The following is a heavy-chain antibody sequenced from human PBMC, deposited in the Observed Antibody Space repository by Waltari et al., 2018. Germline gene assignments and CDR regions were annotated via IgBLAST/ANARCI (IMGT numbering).Heavy chain of an antibody. D-gene: IGHD2-2*01. J-gene: IGHJ4*02. CDR3: AEDLHIVVVPAARADY. V-gene: IGHV3-23*03. Sequence: EVQLLESGGGLVQPGGSLRLSCAASGFTFRSYAMSWVRQAPGKGLEWVSVIYSGGSTYYADSVKGRFTISRDNSKNTLYLQMNSLRAEDTAVYYCAEDLHIVVVPAARADYWGQGTLVTVSS. CDR1: GFTFRSYA. CDR2: IYSGGST.